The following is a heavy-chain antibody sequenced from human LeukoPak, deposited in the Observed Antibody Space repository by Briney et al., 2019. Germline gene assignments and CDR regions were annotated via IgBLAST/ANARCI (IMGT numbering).Heavy chain of an antibody. D-gene: IGHD2-2*01. J-gene: IGHJ6*03. CDR2: IRSDGSNK. Sequence: TGGSLRLSCAGSGFTFSSYGMHWVRQAPGKGLEWMAFIRSDGSNKYYADSVKGRFTISRDNSKNTLYLQMNSLRAEDTAVYYCAKVQGEIGDQSYYMDVWGKGTTVTISS. CDR1: GFTFSSYG. CDR3: AKVQGEIGDQSYYMDV. V-gene: IGHV3-30*02.